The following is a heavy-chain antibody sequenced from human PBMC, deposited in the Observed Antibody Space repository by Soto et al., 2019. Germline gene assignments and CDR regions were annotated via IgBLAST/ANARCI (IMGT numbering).Heavy chain of an antibody. CDR3: TTYILAEATVYDH. CDR2: IKSREDGGAT. Sequence: EAQLVESGGGLVKPGGSLRLSCVASGFKFSNEWMSWVRQAPGKGLEWVGRIKSREDGGATSFATAVKGRFRISRDDSKNTLYLQLNNLQTDDTAVYYCTTYILAEATVYDHWGQGTLVTVSS. CDR1: GFKFSNEW. J-gene: IGHJ5*02. D-gene: IGHD1-26*01. V-gene: IGHV3-15*01.